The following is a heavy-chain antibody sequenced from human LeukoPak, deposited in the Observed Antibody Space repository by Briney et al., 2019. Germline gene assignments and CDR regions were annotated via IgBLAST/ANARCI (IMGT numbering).Heavy chain of an antibody. CDR3: ARGRIAAATTYYFDY. V-gene: IGHV4-39*07. CDR2: IYYSGST. J-gene: IGHJ4*02. D-gene: IGHD6-13*01. Sequence: SETLSLTCTVSGGSISSNSYYWGWIRQPPGKGLKWIGSIYYSGSTYYNPSLKSRVTISVDTSKNQFSLKMRSVTAADTAVYYCARGRIAAATTYYFDYWGQGSLVTVSS. CDR1: GGSISSNSYY.